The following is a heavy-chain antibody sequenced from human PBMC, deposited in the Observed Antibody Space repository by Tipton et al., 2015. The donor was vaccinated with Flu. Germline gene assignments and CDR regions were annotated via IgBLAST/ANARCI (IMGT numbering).Heavy chain of an antibody. J-gene: IGHJ4*02. D-gene: IGHD3-22*01. CDR2: IWYDGSNK. CDR3: ASELSYYYDSSGYSGNDY. V-gene: IGHV3-33*01. Sequence: SLRLSCAASGFTFSSYGMHWVRQAPGKGLEWVAVIWYDGSNKYYADSVKGRSTISRDNSKNTLYLQMNSLRAEDTAVYYCASELSYYYDSSGYSGNDYWGQGTLVTVSS. CDR1: GFTFSSYG.